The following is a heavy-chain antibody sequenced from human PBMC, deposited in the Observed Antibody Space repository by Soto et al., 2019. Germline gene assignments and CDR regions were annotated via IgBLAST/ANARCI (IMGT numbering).Heavy chain of an antibody. V-gene: IGHV3-21*01. J-gene: IGHJ4*02. D-gene: IGHD4-17*01. CDR2: ISSSSSYI. CDR1: GFAFSSYS. Sequence: GGSLRLSCAASGFAFSSYSMNWVRQAPGKGLEWVSSISSSSSYIYYADSVKGRFTISRDNAKNSLYLQMNSLRAEDTAVYYCARAYGDLPVDYWGQGTLVTVPQ. CDR3: ARAYGDLPVDY.